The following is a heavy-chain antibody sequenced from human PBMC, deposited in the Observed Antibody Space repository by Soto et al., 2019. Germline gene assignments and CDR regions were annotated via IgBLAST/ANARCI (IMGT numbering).Heavy chain of an antibody. D-gene: IGHD5-12*01. J-gene: IGHJ4*02. Sequence: QVQLQESGQGLVKPSETLSLTCTVSGGSISSWYWSWIRQPPGKGLEWIGYIYYSGSTNYNPSLKSRVTISVDTSQNQFSLKLSSVTAADTPVYYCARRYGSSFDYWGQGTLVTVSS. CDR3: ARRYGSSFDY. CDR2: IYYSGST. V-gene: IGHV4-59*08. CDR1: GGSISSWY.